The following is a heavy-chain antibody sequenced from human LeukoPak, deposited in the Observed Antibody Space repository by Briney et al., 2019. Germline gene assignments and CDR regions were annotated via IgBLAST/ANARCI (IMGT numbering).Heavy chain of an antibody. J-gene: IGHJ6*03. D-gene: IGHD1-26*01. CDR2: INHSGST. V-gene: IGHV4-34*01. CDR3: ARGRRMVGAQRPLYFYYYYFDV. Sequence: SETLSLTCDVSGESFSDYYWSWIRQSPGKGLEWIGDINHSGSTNYNPSLKNRVTISIDTSKNRFSLNLTSVTAADTAVYYCARGRRMVGAQRPLYFYYYYFDVWGKGTTVTVSS. CDR1: GESFSDYY.